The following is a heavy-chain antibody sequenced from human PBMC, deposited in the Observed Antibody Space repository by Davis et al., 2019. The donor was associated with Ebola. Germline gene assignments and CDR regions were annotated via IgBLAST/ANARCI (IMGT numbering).Heavy chain of an antibody. Sequence: GGSLRLSCAASGFTFSSYSMNWVRQAPGKGLEWVSSISSSSSYIYYADSVKGRFTISRDNAKNSLYLQMNSLRTEDTALYYCAKDIRTRLYSSSWYGYGMDVWGKGTTVTVSS. J-gene: IGHJ6*04. CDR1: GFTFSSYS. CDR3: AKDIRTRLYSSSWYGYGMDV. V-gene: IGHV3-21*04. CDR2: ISSSSSYI. D-gene: IGHD6-13*01.